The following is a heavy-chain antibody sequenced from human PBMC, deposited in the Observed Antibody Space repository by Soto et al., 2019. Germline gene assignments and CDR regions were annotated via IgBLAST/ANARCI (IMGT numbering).Heavy chain of an antibody. J-gene: IGHJ3*02. CDR2: IYYSGST. CDR3: ARWRPFGAFDI. CDR1: GGSISSYY. D-gene: IGHD3-16*01. Sequence: SETLSLTCTVSGGSISSYYWSWIRQPPGKGLEWIGYIYYSGSTNYNPSLKSRVTISVDTSKNQFSLRLSSVAAADTAVYYCARWRPFGAFDIWGQGTMVTVSS. V-gene: IGHV4-59*01.